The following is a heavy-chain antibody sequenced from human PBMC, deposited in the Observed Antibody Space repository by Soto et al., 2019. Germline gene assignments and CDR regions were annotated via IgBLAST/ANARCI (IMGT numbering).Heavy chain of an antibody. CDR2: IYYSGIT. V-gene: IGHV4-39*01. CDR3: ARHGSN. CDR1: GVSISNSSYY. Sequence: PSETLSLTCTVSGVSISNSSYYWGWIRRPPGKGLEWIGTIYYSGITHYNPSLKSRVTISVDTSKNQFSLKLTSVTAADTAVYYCARHGSNWGQGTLVTVSS. J-gene: IGHJ4*02.